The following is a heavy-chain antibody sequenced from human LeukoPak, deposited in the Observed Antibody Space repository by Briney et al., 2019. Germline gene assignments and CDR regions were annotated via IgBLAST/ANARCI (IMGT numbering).Heavy chain of an antibody. CDR2: IYYSGST. Sequence: SETLSLTCTVSGGSISSGGYYWSWIRQPPGKGLEWIGYIYYSGSTYYNPSLKSRVTISVDTSKNQFSLKLSSVTAADTAVYYCARDTEATGLFDPWGQGTLVTVAS. V-gene: IGHV4-31*03. J-gene: IGHJ5*02. CDR1: GGSISSGGYY. CDR3: ARDTEATGLFDP. D-gene: IGHD1-14*01.